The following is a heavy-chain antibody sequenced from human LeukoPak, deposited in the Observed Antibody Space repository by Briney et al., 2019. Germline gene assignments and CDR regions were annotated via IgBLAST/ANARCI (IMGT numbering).Heavy chain of an antibody. V-gene: IGHV3-74*01. J-gene: IGHJ4*02. CDR3: ARARTAGALYYLDY. CDR2: INNDGSGT. CDR1: GFTFSSYW. D-gene: IGHD6-13*01. Sequence: GGSLGLSCAASGFTFSSYWMHWVRQAPGKGPVWVSRINNDGSGTTYADSVKGRFTISRDDAKNSLYLQMNSLRAEDTAVYYCARARTAGALYYLDYWGQGTLVTVSS.